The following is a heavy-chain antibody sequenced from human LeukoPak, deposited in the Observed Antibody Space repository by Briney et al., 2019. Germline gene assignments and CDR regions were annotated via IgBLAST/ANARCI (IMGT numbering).Heavy chain of an antibody. CDR1: GGSISRYY. CDR2: IYCSGST. J-gene: IGHJ4*02. D-gene: IGHD1-26*01. CDR3: ARYYMDVAGAGLDYIDY. Sequence: SETLSLTCTVAGGSISRYYWSWSRHPPGKGLEWIGYIYCSGSTNYNPSLKSRVTISVDTSKNQFSLKLSSVTAADTAVYYCARYYMDVAGAGLDYIDYSGQGTLVTVSS. V-gene: IGHV4-59*08.